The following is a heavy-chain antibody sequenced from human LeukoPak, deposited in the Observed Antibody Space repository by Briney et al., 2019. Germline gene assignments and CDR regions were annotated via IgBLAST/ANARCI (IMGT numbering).Heavy chain of an antibody. Sequence: PSETLSLTYTVSGGSIFSYYWSWIRQPPGKGLEWIGYIYYSGSTNYNPSLKSRVTISVDTSKNQLSLRLTSVTAADTAVYYCASPFYCNSTTCFDSWGQGTLVTVSS. CDR3: ASPFYCNSTTCFDS. CDR2: IYYSGST. V-gene: IGHV4-59*12. CDR1: GGSIFSYY. D-gene: IGHD2-2*01. J-gene: IGHJ4*02.